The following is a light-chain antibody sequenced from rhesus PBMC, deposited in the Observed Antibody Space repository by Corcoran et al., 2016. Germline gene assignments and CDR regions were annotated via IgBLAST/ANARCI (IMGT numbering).Light chain of an antibody. J-gene: IGKJ2*01. CDR1: QGISNY. CDR3: QHYYSTPPS. V-gene: IGKV1-25*02. CDR2: AAS. Sequence: DIQMTQSPSSLSAPVGDRVTITCRASQGISNYVAWYQQKPGETPKLLFYAASGLQSGIPSRFSGSGSGTYFTLTISSLQSEDFATYYCQHYYSTPPSFGQGTKVEIK.